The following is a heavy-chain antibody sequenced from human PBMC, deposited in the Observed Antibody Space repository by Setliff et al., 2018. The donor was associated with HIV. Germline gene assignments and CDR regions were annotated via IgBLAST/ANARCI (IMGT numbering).Heavy chain of an antibody. V-gene: IGHV3-48*04. Sequence: LRLSCAASGFAFNIYSMNWVRQTPGKGLEWISYIDGYSNNIYYVDSVKGRFTISRDNSRNSLYLQMNSLRAEDTAVYYCARIKWAAAGPLFDLWGQGTQVTVSS. CDR3: ARIKWAAAGPLFDL. D-gene: IGHD6-13*01. CDR1: GFAFNIYS. J-gene: IGHJ4*02. CDR2: IDGYSNNI.